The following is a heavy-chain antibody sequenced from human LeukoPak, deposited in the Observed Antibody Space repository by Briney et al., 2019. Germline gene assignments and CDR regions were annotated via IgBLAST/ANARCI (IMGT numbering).Heavy chain of an antibody. D-gene: IGHD4-17*01. Sequence: GGSLRLSCAASGFNFSSYAMHWVRQAPGKGLDWVAVISDGGDDKFYTDSVKGRFSISRDYSKNTLYLQMNSLRAEDTAAYHCASDLDYGDIDDSFDVWGQGTMVTVSS. V-gene: IGHV3-30*10. CDR1: GFNFSSYA. J-gene: IGHJ3*01. CDR3: ASDLDYGDIDDSFDV. CDR2: ISDGGDDK.